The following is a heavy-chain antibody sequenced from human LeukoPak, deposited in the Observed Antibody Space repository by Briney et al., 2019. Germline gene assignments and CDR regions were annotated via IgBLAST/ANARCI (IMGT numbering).Heavy chain of an antibody. Sequence: GGSLRLSCAASGFTFSNAWMSWVRQAPGKGLEWVGRIKSKTDGGTTHYAAPVKDRFTISRDDSKNTLFLQMNSLLTEDTAVYYCTYLRPRGLLYRGGWYFGYWGQGTLVTVSS. CDR2: IKSKTDGGTT. V-gene: IGHV3-15*01. CDR3: TYLRPRGLLYRGGWYFGY. CDR1: GFTFSNAW. J-gene: IGHJ4*02. D-gene: IGHD6-19*01.